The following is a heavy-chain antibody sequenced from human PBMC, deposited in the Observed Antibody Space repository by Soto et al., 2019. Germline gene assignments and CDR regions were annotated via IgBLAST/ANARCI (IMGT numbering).Heavy chain of an antibody. CDR1: GFTFSSYG. Sequence: GSLRLSCTASGFTFSSYGMHWVRPAPGKGLEWVAVISYDGSNKYYADSVKGRFTISRDNSKNTLYLQMNSLRAEDTAVYYCAALGYCSGGSCYLGLVHYYYYMDVWGKGTTVTVSS. CDR3: AALGYCSGGSCYLGLVHYYYYMDV. V-gene: IGHV3-30*03. D-gene: IGHD2-15*01. J-gene: IGHJ6*03. CDR2: ISYDGSNK.